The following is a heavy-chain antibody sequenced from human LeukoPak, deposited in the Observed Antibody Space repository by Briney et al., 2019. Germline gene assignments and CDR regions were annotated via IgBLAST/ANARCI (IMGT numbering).Heavy chain of an antibody. D-gene: IGHD3-3*01. Sequence: ASETLSLTCTVSGASISSYYWSWIRQPAGKGLEWIGRFYISGSTNYNPSLKSRVTMSVDTSKNQFSLKLSSVSAADTAVYYCTRDSYLVGYYFYFDRWGQGTLVTVSS. CDR1: GASISSYY. V-gene: IGHV4-4*07. J-gene: IGHJ4*02. CDR3: TRDSYLVGYYFYFDR. CDR2: FYISGST.